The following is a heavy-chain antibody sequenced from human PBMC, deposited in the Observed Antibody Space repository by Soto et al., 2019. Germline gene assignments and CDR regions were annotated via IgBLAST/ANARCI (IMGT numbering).Heavy chain of an antibody. V-gene: IGHV3-11*01. CDR3: ARDHGGGGLALEF. D-gene: IGHD3-16*01. CDR1: GFTFSDYY. J-gene: IGHJ4*02. CDR2: ISNSGRIT. Sequence: QVHLEESGGGLVKSGGSLRLSCTASGFTFSDYYMSWIRQAPGQGLEWVSDISNSGRITHHADSMEGRFTISRDNAKNSLYLQMNSLRPEDSAIYYCARDHGGGGLALEFWGQGTLVTVSS.